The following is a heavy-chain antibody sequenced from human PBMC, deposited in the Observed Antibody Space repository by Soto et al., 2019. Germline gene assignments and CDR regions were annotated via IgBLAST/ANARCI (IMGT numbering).Heavy chain of an antibody. D-gene: IGHD6-6*01. V-gene: IGHV1-18*01. CDR1: GYTFTSYG. CDR2: ISAYNGNT. CDR3: ARTSNMGPRYSSSSDWFDP. J-gene: IGHJ5*02. Sequence: GASVKVSCKASGYTFTSYGISWVRQAPGQGLEWMGWISAYNGNTNYAQKLQGRVTMTTDTSTSTAYMELRSLRSDDTAVYYCARTSNMGPRYSSSSDWFDPWGQGTLVTAPQ.